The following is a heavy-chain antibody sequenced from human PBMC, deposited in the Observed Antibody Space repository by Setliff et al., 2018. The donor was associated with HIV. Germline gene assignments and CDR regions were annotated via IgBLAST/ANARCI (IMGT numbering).Heavy chain of an antibody. Sequence: GASVKVSCKTSGYTFTASYLHWVRQAPGQGLQWMGWMHPNSGATKYAQKFRDRVTLTGDTSISTASMKLSSLKSDDTAMYYCATSTSRFFWNGFYQGGFGSRNSHSFENWGQGTLVTVS. D-gene: IGHD3-3*01. V-gene: IGHV1-2*02. CDR3: ATSTSRFFWNGFYQGGFGSRNSHSFEN. CDR2: MHPNSGAT. J-gene: IGHJ4*02. CDR1: GYTFTASY.